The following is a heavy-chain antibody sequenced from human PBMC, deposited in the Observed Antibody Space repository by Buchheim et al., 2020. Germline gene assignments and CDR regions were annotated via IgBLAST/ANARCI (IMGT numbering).Heavy chain of an antibody. Sequence: VQLVDSGGGLVQPGGSLRVSCAASGFAFRNYDMNWVRQAPGQGLEWVAVIWYDGSNKYYADSVKGRFTISRDNSKNTLYLQMNSLRAEDTAVYYCARSRYGSGSYSDYWGQGTL. CDR2: IWYDGSNK. CDR1: GFAFRNYD. J-gene: IGHJ4*02. CDR3: ARSRYGSGSYSDY. V-gene: IGHV3-33*08. D-gene: IGHD3-10*01.